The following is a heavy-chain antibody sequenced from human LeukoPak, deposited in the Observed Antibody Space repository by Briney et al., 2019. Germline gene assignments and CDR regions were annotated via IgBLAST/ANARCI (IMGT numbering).Heavy chain of an antibody. Sequence: GGSLRLSCAASGFTLSNYWMHWVRQAPGKGLVWVSRLHSDGTSTSYADSLRGRFTNSRANARNTLYLQMNTLRAEDTAVYYCARSGWPYYFDYWGQGTLVTVSS. CDR1: GFTLSNYW. J-gene: IGHJ4*02. CDR3: ARSGWPYYFDY. D-gene: IGHD6-25*01. CDR2: LHSDGTST. V-gene: IGHV3-74*01.